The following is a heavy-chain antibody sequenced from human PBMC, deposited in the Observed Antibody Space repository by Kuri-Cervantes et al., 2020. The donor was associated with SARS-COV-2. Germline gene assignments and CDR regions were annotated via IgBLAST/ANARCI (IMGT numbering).Heavy chain of an antibody. V-gene: IGHV1-3*01. CDR1: GYTFTSYA. J-gene: IGHJ4*02. CDR3: ARDYGGKGIYFDY. CDR2: INAGNGNT. D-gene: IGHD4-23*01. Sequence: ASVKVSCKASGYTFTSYAMHWVRQAPGQRLEWMGWINAGNGNTKYSQKFQGRVTITRDTSASTAYMELSSLRSEDTAVYYCARDYGGKGIYFDYWGQGTLVTVSS.